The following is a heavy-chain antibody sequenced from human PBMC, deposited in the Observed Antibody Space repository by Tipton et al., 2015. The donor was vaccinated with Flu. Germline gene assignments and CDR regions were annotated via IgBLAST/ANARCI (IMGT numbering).Heavy chain of an antibody. J-gene: IGHJ6*02. D-gene: IGHD6-25*01. CDR3: ARWETYSSGGHYYGMDV. V-gene: IGHV3-48*03. CDR2: ISSSGSTI. CDR1: GFTFSSYE. Sequence: SLRLSCAASGFTFSSYEMNWVRQAPGKGLEWVSYISSSGSTIYYADSVKGRFTISRDNAKNSLYLQMNSLRAEDTAVYYCARWETYSSGGHYYGMDVWGQGTTVTVSS.